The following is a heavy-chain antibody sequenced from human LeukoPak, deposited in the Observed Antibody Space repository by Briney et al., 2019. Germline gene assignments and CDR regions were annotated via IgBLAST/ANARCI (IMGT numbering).Heavy chain of an antibody. J-gene: IGHJ4*02. CDR3: SRDLGGSYFDY. D-gene: IGHD1-26*01. Sequence: ASVKVSCKASGYTFSTYYMHWVRQAPGQGLEWMGVINPSGGRTTYAQKFQGRVTMTSDTSTSTVYMELSSLRSEDTAVYYCSRDLGGSYFDYWGQGTLVTVSS. CDR1: GYTFSTYY. CDR2: INPSGGRT. V-gene: IGHV1-46*01.